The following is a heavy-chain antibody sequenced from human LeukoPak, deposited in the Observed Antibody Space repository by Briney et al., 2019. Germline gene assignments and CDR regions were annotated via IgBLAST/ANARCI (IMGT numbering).Heavy chain of an antibody. CDR3: AKSFGYSRSWFDN. CDR2: IWYDGSNK. J-gene: IGHJ4*02. V-gene: IGHV3-33*06. D-gene: IGHD6-13*01. CDR1: GFIFSSYG. Sequence: GGSLRLSSAASGFIFSSYGMHWVRQAPGKGLEWVAVIWYDGSNKYYADSVKGRFTISRDNSKNTLYLQMNSLRVGDTAVYYCAKSFGYSRSWFDNWGQGTLVTVSS.